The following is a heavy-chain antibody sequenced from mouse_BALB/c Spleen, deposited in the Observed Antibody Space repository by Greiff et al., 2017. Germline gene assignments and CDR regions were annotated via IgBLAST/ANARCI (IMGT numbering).Heavy chain of an antibody. Sequence: EVMLVESGGGLVKPGGSLKLSCAASGFTFSSYTMSWVRQTPEKRLEWVATISSGGSYTYYPDSVKGRFTISRDNAKNTLYLQMSSLKSEDTAMYYCTRVSYGNYLDYWGQGTTLTVSS. V-gene: IGHV5-6-4*01. CDR1: GFTFSSYT. CDR2: ISSGGSYT. CDR3: TRVSYGNYLDY. J-gene: IGHJ2*01. D-gene: IGHD2-1*01.